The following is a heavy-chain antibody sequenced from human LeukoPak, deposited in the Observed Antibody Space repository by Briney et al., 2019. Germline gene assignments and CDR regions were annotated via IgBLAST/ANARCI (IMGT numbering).Heavy chain of an antibody. CDR3: ARDPDYGDYGDY. J-gene: IGHJ4*02. V-gene: IGHV3-48*03. CDR1: GFTFSSYE. D-gene: IGHD4-17*01. Sequence: GGSLRLSCAASGFTFSSYEMNWVRQAPGKGLEWVSYISSSGSTICYADSVKGRFTISRDNAKNSLYLQMNSLRAEDTAVYYCARDPDYGDYGDYWGQGTLVTVSS. CDR2: ISSSGSTI.